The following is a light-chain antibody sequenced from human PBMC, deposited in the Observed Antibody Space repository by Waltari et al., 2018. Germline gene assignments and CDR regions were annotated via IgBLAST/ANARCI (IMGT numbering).Light chain of an antibody. V-gene: IGKV3-20*01. CDR2: GAS. CDR1: QSVSRSY. J-gene: IGKJ5*01. CDR3: QQYGSSPSIT. Sequence: EIVLTQSPGTLSLSPGERATLSFRARQSVSRSYLAWYQQKPGQAPRHLIYGASSSATGIPDRFSGSGSGTDVTLTISRLEPEDFAVYYCQQYGSSPSITFGQGTRLEIK.